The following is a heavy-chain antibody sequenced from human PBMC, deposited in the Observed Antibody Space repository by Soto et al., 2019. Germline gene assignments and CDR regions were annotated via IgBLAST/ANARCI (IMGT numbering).Heavy chain of an antibody. Sequence: PSETLSLTCTVSGGSISSYVWSWIRQQPGKGLEWIGYIYYSGSTNYNPSLKSRVTISVDTSKNQFSLKLSSVTAADTAVYYCAGDPKVNNWFDPWGQRTLVTVSS. J-gene: IGHJ5*02. D-gene: IGHD4-4*01. CDR3: AGDPKVNNWFDP. V-gene: IGHV4-59*01. CDR1: GGSISSYV. CDR2: IYYSGST.